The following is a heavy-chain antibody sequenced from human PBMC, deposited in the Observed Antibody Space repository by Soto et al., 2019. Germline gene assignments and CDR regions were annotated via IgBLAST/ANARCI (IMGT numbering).Heavy chain of an antibody. Sequence: QVQLVQSGAEVKKPGSSVKVSCKASGGTFSSYTISWVRQAPGQGLEWMGRIIPILGIANYAQKFQGRVRITADKSTRTAYRGLSSLRSEDTVVYFCARGRGYCSGDSCYSGSAFDLWGQGTMVTVSS. CDR3: ARGRGYCSGDSCYSGSAFDL. D-gene: IGHD2-15*01. J-gene: IGHJ3*01. CDR1: GGTFSSYT. V-gene: IGHV1-69*02. CDR2: IIPILGIA.